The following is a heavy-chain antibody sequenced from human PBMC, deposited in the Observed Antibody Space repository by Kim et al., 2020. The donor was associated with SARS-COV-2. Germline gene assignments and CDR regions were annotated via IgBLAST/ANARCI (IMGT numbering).Heavy chain of an antibody. V-gene: IGHV4-31*03. CDR1: GGSISSGGYY. CDR2: IYYSGST. Sequence: SETLSLTCTVSGGSISSGGYYWSWIRQHPGKGLEWIGYIYYSGSTYYNPSLKSRVTISVDTSKNQFSLKLSSVTAADTAVYYCARGPKYYDFWSGYYLTWGQGTLVTVSS. CDR3: ARGPKYYDFWSGYYLT. J-gene: IGHJ5*02. D-gene: IGHD3-3*01.